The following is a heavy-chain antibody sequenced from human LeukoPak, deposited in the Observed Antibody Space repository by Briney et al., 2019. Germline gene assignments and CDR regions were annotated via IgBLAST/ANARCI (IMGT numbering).Heavy chain of an antibody. CDR3: AREGYSSGWYRD. J-gene: IGHJ4*02. Sequence: SETLSLTCTVPGGSISSYYWSWIRQPPGKGLEWIGYIYYSGSTNYNPSLKSRVTISVDTSKNQFSLKLSSVTAADTAVYYCAREGYSSGWYRDWGQGTLVTVSS. CDR2: IYYSGST. CDR1: GGSISSYY. V-gene: IGHV4-59*01. D-gene: IGHD6-19*01.